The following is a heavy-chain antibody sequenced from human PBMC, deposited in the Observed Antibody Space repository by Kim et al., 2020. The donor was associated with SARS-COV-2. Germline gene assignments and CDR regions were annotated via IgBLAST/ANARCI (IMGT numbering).Heavy chain of an antibody. Sequence: GGSLRLSCAASGFTFSNSALAWVRQAPGQGLEWVSAISTSGTNTFYADSVKGRFTISRDNSKSTLYLQISSLRAEDTAVYYCAKRDSSGLQYFDHWGQGT. CDR2: ISTSGTNT. CDR1: GFTFSNSA. D-gene: IGHD3-22*01. V-gene: IGHV3-23*05. CDR3: AKRDSSGLQYFDH. J-gene: IGHJ4*02.